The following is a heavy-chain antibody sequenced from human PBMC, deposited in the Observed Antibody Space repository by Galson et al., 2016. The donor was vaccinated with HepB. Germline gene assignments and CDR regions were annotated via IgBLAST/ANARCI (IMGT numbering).Heavy chain of an antibody. Sequence: SVKVSCKASGYTFNTYAISWVRQAPGQGLEWMGWLSVYNGHTSSAQKFQGRVTMTTDTSTNTAFLELSSLISDDTAVYYCARLEGFGDPFDYWGQGTLVTVSS. CDR1: GYTFNTYA. V-gene: IGHV1-18*01. D-gene: IGHD3-10*01. CDR3: ARLEGFGDPFDY. J-gene: IGHJ4*02. CDR2: LSVYNGHT.